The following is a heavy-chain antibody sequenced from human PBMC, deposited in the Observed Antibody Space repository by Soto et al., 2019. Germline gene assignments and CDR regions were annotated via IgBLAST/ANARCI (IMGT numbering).Heavy chain of an antibody. CDR3: AREREYVSSGYYYYFDY. Sequence: ASETLSLTCVVSGGSITSYHWSWIRQPAGKGLEWIGRIYTSGSANYNPSLERRVTMSVDTSRNQSSLKLSSVTAADTAVYYCAREREYVSSGYYYYFDYWGQGILVTVSS. CDR1: GGSITSYH. V-gene: IGHV4-4*07. D-gene: IGHD3-22*01. CDR2: IYTSGSA. J-gene: IGHJ4*02.